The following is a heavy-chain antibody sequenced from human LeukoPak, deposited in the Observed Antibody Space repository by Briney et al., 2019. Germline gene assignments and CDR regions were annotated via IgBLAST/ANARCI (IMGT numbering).Heavy chain of an antibody. CDR3: ARATYNWNDVANWFDP. CDR2: ISAYNGNT. D-gene: IGHD1-1*01. J-gene: IGHJ5*02. V-gene: IGHV1-18*01. Sequence: GASVKVSCKASGYTFTSYGISWVRQAPGQGLEWMGWISAYNGNTNYAQKLQGRVTMTTDTSTSTAYTELRSLRSDDTAVYYCARATYNWNDVANWFDPWGQGTLVTVSS. CDR1: GYTFTSYG.